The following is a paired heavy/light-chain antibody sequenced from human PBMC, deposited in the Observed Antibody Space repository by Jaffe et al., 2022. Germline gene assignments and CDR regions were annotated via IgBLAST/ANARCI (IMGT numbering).Light chain of an antibody. CDR1: TGTVTSGHY. Sequence: QAVVTQEPSLTVSPGGTVTLTCGSSTGTVTSGHYPYWFQQKPGQAPRTLFYDTSNKHSWTPARFSGSLLGGKAALTLSGAQPEDEAEYYCFLSYSGGRGVFGGGTKLTVL. CDR2: DTS. V-gene: IGLV7-46*01. J-gene: IGLJ3*02. CDR3: FLSYSGGRGV.
Heavy chain of an antibody. CDR3: ARDMGWGY. CDR1: GYSFTGYS. D-gene: IGHD6-19*01. CDR2: INYNSGGT. J-gene: IGHJ4*02. V-gene: IGHV1-2*02. Sequence: QVQLVQSGAEVKPPGASVKVSCKASGYSFTGYSIHWVRQAPGQGLEWMAWINYNSGGTNCAQKFQGRVTMTRDTSISTVYMELSSLRSDDTAVYYCARDMGWGYWGQGTLVTVSS.